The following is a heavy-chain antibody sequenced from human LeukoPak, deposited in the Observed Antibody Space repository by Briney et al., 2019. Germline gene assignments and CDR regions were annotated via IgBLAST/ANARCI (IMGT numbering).Heavy chain of an antibody. D-gene: IGHD3-10*01. Sequence: SQTLSLTCDIFGGSVSSGSGGWNWIRQSPSRGLEWLGRIYYRSHWYSDDAVSVKGRISINPDTAKNQFSLHLNSVTPEDTAVYYCARDLPHSGSYLGPWYYYYMDVWGKGTTVTISS. J-gene: IGHJ6*03. CDR1: GGSVSSGSGG. CDR3: ARDLPHSGSYLGPWYYYYMDV. CDR2: IYYRSHWYS. V-gene: IGHV6-1*01.